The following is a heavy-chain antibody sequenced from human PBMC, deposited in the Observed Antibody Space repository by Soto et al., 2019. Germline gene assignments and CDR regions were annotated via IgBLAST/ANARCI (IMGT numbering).Heavy chain of an antibody. CDR3: ARAYYYGSGSYYNIPYYYYYGMDV. V-gene: IGHV4-34*01. J-gene: IGHJ6*02. CDR2: INHSGST. Sequence: PWETLSLTCAVYGGSFSGDYWSWIRQPPGKGLEWIGEINHSGSTNYNPSLKSRVTISVDTSKNQFSLKLSSVTAADTAVYYCARAYYYGSGSYYNIPYYYYYGMDVWGQGTTVTVS. CDR1: GGSFSGDY. D-gene: IGHD3-10*01.